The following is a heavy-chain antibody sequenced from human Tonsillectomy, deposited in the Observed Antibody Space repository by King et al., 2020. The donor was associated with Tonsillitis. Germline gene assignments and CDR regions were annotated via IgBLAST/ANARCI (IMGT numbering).Heavy chain of an antibody. CDR2: IKSKTDGGKI. CDR1: GFTFSNAW. V-gene: IGHV3-15*01. CDR3: PTEGFLPNEDSYYDGMDV. D-gene: IGHD1-1*01. Sequence: VQLVQSGGGLVKPGGSLRLSCAASGFTFSNAWMSWGRQAPGKGVEWVGRIKSKTDGGKIDNSDPVKGRLNISRDGSKNTLYMQMKSLKTEDTAVYYCPTEGFLPNEDSYYDGMDVWGEGTTGTVSA. J-gene: IGHJ6*04.